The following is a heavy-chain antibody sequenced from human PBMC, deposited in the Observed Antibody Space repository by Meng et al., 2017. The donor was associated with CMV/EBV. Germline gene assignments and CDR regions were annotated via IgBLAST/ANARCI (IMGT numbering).Heavy chain of an antibody. J-gene: IGHJ5*02. CDR1: GSTFTGYS. V-gene: IGHV1-2*02. CDR3: ARGPAALGENWFDP. Sequence: SGSTFTGYSMHWVRQAPGQGLEWMGWINPNSGGTNYAQKFQGRVTMTRDTSISTAYMELSRLRSDDTAVYYCARGPAALGENWFDPWGQGTLVTVSS. CDR2: INPNSGGT. D-gene: IGHD2-2*01.